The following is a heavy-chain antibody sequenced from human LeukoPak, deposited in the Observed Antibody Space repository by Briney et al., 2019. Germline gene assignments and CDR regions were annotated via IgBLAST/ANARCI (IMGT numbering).Heavy chain of an antibody. Sequence: PSETLSLTCAVYGGSFSGYYWGWIRQPPGKGLEWIGEINHSGSTNYNPSLKSRVTISVDTSKNQFSLKLSSVTAADTAVYYCARGGTYYYGSGSLEYFQHWGQGTLVTVSS. D-gene: IGHD3-10*01. CDR1: GGSFSGYY. CDR2: INHSGST. J-gene: IGHJ1*01. V-gene: IGHV4-34*01. CDR3: ARGGTYYYGSGSLEYFQH.